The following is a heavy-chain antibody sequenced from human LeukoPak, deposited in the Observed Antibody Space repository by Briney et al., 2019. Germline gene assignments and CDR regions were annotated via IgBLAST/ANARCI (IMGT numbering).Heavy chain of an antibody. CDR2: ISYDGSNK. CDR1: GFTFSNYG. CDR3: ARGDGSLSIAAAGPPPFDY. V-gene: IGHV3-30*03. J-gene: IGHJ4*02. D-gene: IGHD6-13*01. Sequence: GGSLRLSCAASGFTFSNYGMHWVRQAPGKGLEWVAVISYDGSNKYYADSVKGRFTISRDNSKNTLYLQMNSLRAEDTAVYYCARGDGSLSIAAAGPPPFDYWGQGTLVTVSS.